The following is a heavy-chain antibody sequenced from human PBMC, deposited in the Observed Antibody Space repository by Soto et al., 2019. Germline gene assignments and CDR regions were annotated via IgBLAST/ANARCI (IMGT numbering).Heavy chain of an antibody. Sequence: SLRLSGSASGFTFSNYGMHWVRQAPGKGLEYVSGISSNGGRTYYADSVKGRFTISRDNSKNTLYLQMSSLRAEDTAAYYCVKDGARGNNYTSPGYWGQGTLVTVSS. CDR2: ISSNGGRT. J-gene: IGHJ4*02. D-gene: IGHD5-12*01. CDR3: VKDGARGNNYTSPGY. V-gene: IGHV3-64D*06. CDR1: GFTFSNYG.